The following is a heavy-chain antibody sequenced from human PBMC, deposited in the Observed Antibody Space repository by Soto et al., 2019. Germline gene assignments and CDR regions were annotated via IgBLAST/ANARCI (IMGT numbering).Heavy chain of an antibody. J-gene: IGHJ4*02. CDR2: IWYDGSNK. V-gene: IGHV3-33*01. CDR1: GYVFNSYG. Sequence: QVQLVESGGGVVQPGRSLRLSCAASGYVFNSYGIHWVRQAPGKGLEWVAVIWYDGSNKYYADSVKGRFNISRDNSQNTVHLQINSLRVEDTAVYYCARLGGNWCIDYWGQGTLVIVSS. D-gene: IGHD1-1*01. CDR3: ARLGGNWCIDY.